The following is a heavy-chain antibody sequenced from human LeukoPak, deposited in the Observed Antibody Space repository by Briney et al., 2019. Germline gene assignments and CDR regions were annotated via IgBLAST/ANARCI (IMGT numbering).Heavy chain of an antibody. CDR3: ARDRVGKYDFWGLRMEV. D-gene: IGHD3-3*01. CDR1: GYTFSSYY. V-gene: IGHV1-46*01. CDR2: INPSGGST. Sequence: ASVKVSCKASGYTFSSYYMHWVRQAPGQGLEWMGIINPSGGSTNYAQKFQGRVTITRDTSTSTVYMELSSLRSEDTAVYYCARDRVGKYDFWGLRMEVWGNGTTVTVSS. J-gene: IGHJ6*04.